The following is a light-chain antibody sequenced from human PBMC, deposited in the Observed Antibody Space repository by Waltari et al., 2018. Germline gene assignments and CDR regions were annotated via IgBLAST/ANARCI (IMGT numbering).Light chain of an antibody. V-gene: IGKV4-1*01. CDR3: HQYHRGHT. CDR2: WAS. Sequence: DIVMTQSPDSLAVSLGERATINCKSSQSVLYSSNNKNYLAWYQQKPGQPPKLLIYWASTRESGVPDRFSGSGSGTDFTLTISSLQAEDVAVYYCHQYHRGHTFGQGTKLEI. J-gene: IGKJ2*01. CDR1: QSVLYSSNNKNY.